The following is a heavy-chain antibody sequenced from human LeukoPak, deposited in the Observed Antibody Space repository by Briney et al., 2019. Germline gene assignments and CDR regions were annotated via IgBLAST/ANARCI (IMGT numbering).Heavy chain of an antibody. D-gene: IGHD3-22*01. J-gene: IGHJ6*03. CDR1: GASISSSHW. CDR3: AKDEAVGVQYYYYYYMDV. Sequence: TLSPTCAVSGASISSSHWWSWVRQAPGKGLEWVAVISYDGSNKYYADSVKGRFTISRDNSKNTLYLQMNSLRAEDTAVYYCAKDEAVGVQYYYYYYMDVWGKGTTVTVSS. CDR2: ISYDGSNK. V-gene: IGHV3-30*18.